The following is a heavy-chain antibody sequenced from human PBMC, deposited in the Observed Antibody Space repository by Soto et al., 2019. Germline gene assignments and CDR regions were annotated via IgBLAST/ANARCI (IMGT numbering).Heavy chain of an antibody. V-gene: IGHV4-31*03. Sequence: SETLSLTCTVSGGSISTDGHYWSWIRQHPGKDLEWIGYIHYSGSTYYNPSLGSRVLISVDTSKKQYSLNLYSLTAADTAVYYCARDSRGYYFDYWGQGTLVTVSS. CDR1: GGSISTDGHY. CDR3: ARDSRGYYFDY. CDR2: IHYSGST. J-gene: IGHJ4*02. D-gene: IGHD3-10*01.